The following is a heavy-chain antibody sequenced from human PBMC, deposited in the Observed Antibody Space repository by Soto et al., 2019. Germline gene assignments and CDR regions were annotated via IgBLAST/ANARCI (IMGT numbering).Heavy chain of an antibody. CDR2: IYYSGST. J-gene: IGHJ6*02. V-gene: IGHV4-59*01. D-gene: IGHD3-10*01. CDR1: GGSISSYY. CDR3: ASSPFSYGSGSYYNVYYYYGMDV. Sequence: PSETLSLTCTVSGGSISSYYWSWIRQPPGEGLEWIGYIYYSGSTNYNPSLKSRVTISVDTSKNQFSLKLSSVTAADTAVYYCASSPFSYGSGSYYNVYYYYGMDVWGQGTTVTVSS.